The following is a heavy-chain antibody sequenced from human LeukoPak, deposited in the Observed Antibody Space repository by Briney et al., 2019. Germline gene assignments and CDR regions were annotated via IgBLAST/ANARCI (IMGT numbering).Heavy chain of an antibody. CDR1: GFTVSSNY. J-gene: IGHJ3*02. CDR2: IYSGGST. Sequence: GGSLRLSCAASGFTVSSNYMSWVRQAPGKGLEWVSVIYSGGSTDYKDSVKDRFIISRGNSKNTLYLQMNSLRAEDTAVYYCAKEMATMNAFDIWGQGTMVTVSS. V-gene: IGHV3-66*01. D-gene: IGHD5-24*01. CDR3: AKEMATMNAFDI.